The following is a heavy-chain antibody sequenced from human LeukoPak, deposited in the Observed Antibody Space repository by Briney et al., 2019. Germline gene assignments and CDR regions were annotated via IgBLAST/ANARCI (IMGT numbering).Heavy chain of an antibody. J-gene: IGHJ4*02. CDR3: ATIEGGAGTD. Sequence: ASVKVSCKASGYTFPDYYIHWVRQAPGQGLEWMGYIYPKSGDTKYAQKFQGRVTMTRDTSITTAYMGLTRLTSDDTAVYSCATIEGGAGTDWGQGTLVTVSS. V-gene: IGHV1-2*02. D-gene: IGHD6-19*01. CDR2: IYPKSGDT. CDR1: GYTFPDYY.